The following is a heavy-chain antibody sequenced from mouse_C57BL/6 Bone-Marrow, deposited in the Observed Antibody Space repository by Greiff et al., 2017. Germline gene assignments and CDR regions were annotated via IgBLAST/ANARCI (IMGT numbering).Heavy chain of an antibody. CDR1: GYTFTEST. V-gene: IGHV1-62-2*01. CDR3: ARHEGDYEFAY. D-gene: IGHD1-1*01. CDR2: FYPGRGSI. J-gene: IGHJ3*01. Sequence: QVQLQQSGAELVKSGASVMLSCKASGYTFTESTIHWVKQRSGQGLEWIGWFYPGRGSIKYNEKFKDKATLTADESSSTVYMEVSRLTPEDSAVYFCARHEGDYEFAYWGQGTLVTVSA.